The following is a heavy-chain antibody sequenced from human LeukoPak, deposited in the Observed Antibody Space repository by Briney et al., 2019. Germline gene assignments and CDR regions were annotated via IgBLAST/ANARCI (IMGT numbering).Heavy chain of an antibody. J-gene: IGHJ6*02. Sequence: GGSLRLSCAASGFTFSTYYMTWVRQAPGKGLEWVSSISSSSTYIYYADSLKGRFTISRDNAKNSLFLQMNSLRAEDTAVYYCARDHRVGYYYYGMDVWGQGTTVTVSS. CDR1: GFTFSTYY. CDR3: ARDHRVGYYYYGMDV. V-gene: IGHV3-21*01. CDR2: ISSSSTYI. D-gene: IGHD2-2*01.